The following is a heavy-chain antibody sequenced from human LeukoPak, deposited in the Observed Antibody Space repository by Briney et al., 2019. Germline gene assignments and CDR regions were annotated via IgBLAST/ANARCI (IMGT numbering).Heavy chain of an antibody. Sequence: PGGSLRLSCAGSGFSFSYYGFHWFRHTPDKGLDWVAFTRYDGMVNHYKDSVKGRFTISRDNSKNTVYLQMSSQRTEDTAVYFCAKEENSGWYGTDLWGRGTQVIVSS. J-gene: IGHJ5*02. CDR1: GFSFSYYG. D-gene: IGHD6-19*01. CDR3: AKEENSGWYGTDL. V-gene: IGHV3-30*02. CDR2: TRYDGMVN.